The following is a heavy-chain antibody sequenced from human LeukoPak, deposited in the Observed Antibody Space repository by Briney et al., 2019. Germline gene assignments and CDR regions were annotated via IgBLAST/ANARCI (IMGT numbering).Heavy chain of an antibody. V-gene: IGHV4-61*01. J-gene: IGHJ4*02. CDR3: ARDGLVGYYFDY. CDR1: GGSVSSGSYY. Sequence: SETLSLTCTVSGGSVSSGSYYWSWIRQPPGKGLEWIGYIYYSGSTNYNPSLKSRVTISVDTSKNQFSLKLSSVTAADTAVYYCARDGLVGYYFDYWGQGTLVTVSS. D-gene: IGHD3-10*01. CDR2: IYYSGST.